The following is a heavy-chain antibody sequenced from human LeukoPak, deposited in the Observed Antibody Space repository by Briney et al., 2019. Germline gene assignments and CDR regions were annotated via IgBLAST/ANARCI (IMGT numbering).Heavy chain of an antibody. J-gene: IGHJ4*02. V-gene: IGHV1-69*13. CDR3: ARATLEWELRSDYFDY. CDR1: GGTFSSYA. Sequence: ASVKVSCKASGGTFSSYAISWVRQAPGQGLEWMGRIIPIFGTANYAQKFQGRVTITPDESTRTAYMELSSLRSEDTAVYYCARATLEWELRSDYFDYWGQGTLVTVSS. CDR2: IIPIFGTA. D-gene: IGHD1-26*01.